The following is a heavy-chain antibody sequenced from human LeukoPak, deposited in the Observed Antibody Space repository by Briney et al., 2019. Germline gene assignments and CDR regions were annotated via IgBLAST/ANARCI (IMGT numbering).Heavy chain of an antibody. J-gene: IGHJ5*02. CDR1: GGSISSSSYY. CDR2: IYYSGST. CDR3: AREYIVVVPAAIHDP. V-gene: IGHV4-39*07. Sequence: SETLSLTCTVSGGSISSSSYYWRWIRQPPGKGLEWIGSIYYSGSTYYNPSLKSRVTISVDTSKNQFSLKLSSVTAADTAVYYCAREYIVVVPAAIHDPWGQGTLVTVSS. D-gene: IGHD2-2*02.